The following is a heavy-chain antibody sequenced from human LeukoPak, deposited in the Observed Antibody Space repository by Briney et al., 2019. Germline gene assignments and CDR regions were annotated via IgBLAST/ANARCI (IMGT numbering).Heavy chain of an antibody. Sequence: ASVKVSCKASGFTFTDYYIHWVRQAPGQGLEWMGWINPNSGGTNYAQKFQGRVTMTRDTSISTAYMELSRLRSDDTAVYYCARGLSGSYGYWGQGTLVTVSS. CDR3: ARGLSGSYGY. J-gene: IGHJ4*02. CDR2: INPNSGGT. CDR1: GFTFTDYY. V-gene: IGHV1-2*02. D-gene: IGHD1-26*01.